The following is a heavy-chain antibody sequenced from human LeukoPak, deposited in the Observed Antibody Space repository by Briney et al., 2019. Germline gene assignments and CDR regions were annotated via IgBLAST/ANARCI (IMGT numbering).Heavy chain of an antibody. CDR1: GFTFSTHS. V-gene: IGHV3-48*01. Sequence: GGSLRLSCAASGFTFSTHSMHWVRQAPGKGLEWISYISGTGSTLYYADSVTDRFTISRDNTKNSLYLQMNSLRAEDTAVYYCARDGPTVTIGDYYYYYGMDVWGQGATVTVSS. CDR3: ARDGPTVTIGDYYYYYGMDV. J-gene: IGHJ6*02. CDR2: ISGTGSTL. D-gene: IGHD4-17*01.